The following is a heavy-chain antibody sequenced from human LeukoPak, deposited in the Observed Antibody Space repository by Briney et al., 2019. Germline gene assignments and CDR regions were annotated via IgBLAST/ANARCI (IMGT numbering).Heavy chain of an antibody. V-gene: IGHV1-69*13. D-gene: IGHD6-6*01. CDR3: ARVVYSSSRFDP. CDR2: IIPIFGTA. CDR1: GCTFSSYA. J-gene: IGHJ5*02. Sequence: VKVSCKGSGCTFSSYAISGVRQAPGQGRAWMGRIIPIFGTANYAQKFQGRVTITTDESPSTAYMELSSVRSEDTAVCYCARVVYSSSRFDPWGQGTLVTVSS.